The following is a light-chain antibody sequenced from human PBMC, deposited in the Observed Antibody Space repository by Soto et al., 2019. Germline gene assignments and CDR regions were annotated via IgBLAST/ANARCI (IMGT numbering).Light chain of an antibody. J-gene: IGKJ4*01. V-gene: IGKV3-11*01. CDR2: DAS. Sequence: EIVLTQSPATLSLSPGERATLSCRASQSASIYLAWYQQKPGQAPRLLIYDASNRATGIPARFSGSGSGTDFTLTISSLEPEDFAVYYCQQRVDWLTFGGGTRVEIK. CDR3: QQRVDWLT. CDR1: QSASIY.